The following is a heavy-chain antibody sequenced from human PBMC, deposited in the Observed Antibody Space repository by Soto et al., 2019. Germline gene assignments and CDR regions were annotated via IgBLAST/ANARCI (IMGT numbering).Heavy chain of an antibody. J-gene: IGHJ4*02. V-gene: IGHV3-20*04. CDR1: GFTFDDYG. Sequence: GGSLRLSCAASGFTFDDYGMSWVRQAPGKGLEWVSGINWNGGSTGYADSVKGRFTISRDNAKNSLYLQMNSLRAEDTALYYCARPQGSGSYSTFDYWGQGTLVTVYS. CDR3: ARPQGSGSYSTFDY. CDR2: INWNGGST. D-gene: IGHD3-10*01.